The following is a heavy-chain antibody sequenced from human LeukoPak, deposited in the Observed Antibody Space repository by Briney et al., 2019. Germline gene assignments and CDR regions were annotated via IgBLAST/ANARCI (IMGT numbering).Heavy chain of an antibody. J-gene: IGHJ4*02. Sequence: SSVKVSCKASGGTFSSYGVSWVRQAPGQGLEWMGRIIPIFGTANYAQKFQGRVTITTDESTSTAYMELSSLRSEDTAVYYCARGPYDSSSGPNRLFDYWGQGTLVTVSS. CDR2: IIPIFGTA. V-gene: IGHV1-69*05. CDR1: GGTFSSYG. D-gene: IGHD3-22*01. CDR3: ARGPYDSSSGPNRLFDY.